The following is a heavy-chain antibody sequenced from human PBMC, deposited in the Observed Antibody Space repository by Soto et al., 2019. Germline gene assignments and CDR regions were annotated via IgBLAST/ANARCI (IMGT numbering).Heavy chain of an antibody. J-gene: IGHJ3*02. Sequence: EVQLVESGGGLVQPGGSLRLSCAASGFTFSSYSMNWVRQAPGKGLEWVSYISSSSSTIYYADSVKGRFTISRDNAKNSLDLQMNSLRDEDTAVYYCAREPWAAAGSDAFDIWGQGTMVTVSS. D-gene: IGHD6-13*01. CDR2: ISSSSSTI. CDR1: GFTFSSYS. V-gene: IGHV3-48*02. CDR3: AREPWAAAGSDAFDI.